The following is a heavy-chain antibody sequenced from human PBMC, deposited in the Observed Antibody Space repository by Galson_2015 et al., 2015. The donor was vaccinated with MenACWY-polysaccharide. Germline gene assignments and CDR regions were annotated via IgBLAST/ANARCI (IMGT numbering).Heavy chain of an antibody. CDR1: GGSFNGFY. CDR3: VRETGSGAYYNDYHRMDV. V-gene: IGHV4-4*07. CDR2: INTSGSA. J-gene: IGHJ6*02. Sequence: SETLSLTCAVHGGSFNGFYWSWIRQPAGKGLEWIGRINTSGSATYNPSLKSRVTISVDTSKNQFSLNVRSVTAADTAVYFCVRETGSGAYYNDYHRMDVWGRGTTVIVSS. D-gene: IGHD3-10*01.